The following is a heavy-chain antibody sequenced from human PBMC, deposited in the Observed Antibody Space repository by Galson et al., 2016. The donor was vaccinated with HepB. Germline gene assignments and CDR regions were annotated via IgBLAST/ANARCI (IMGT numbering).Heavy chain of an antibody. D-gene: IGHD6-19*01. CDR2: LSSSSHYK. Sequence: SLRLSCAASGFTFNNYYINWVRQAPGKGLEWVASLSSSSHYKYYAVSVKGRFTISRDNAKNTLYLQMNTVRAEDPAVYYCASAPRDGSGWMRAFDIWGQGTKVTVSS. V-gene: IGHV3-21*01. CDR1: GFTFNNYY. CDR3: ASAPRDGSGWMRAFDI. J-gene: IGHJ3*02.